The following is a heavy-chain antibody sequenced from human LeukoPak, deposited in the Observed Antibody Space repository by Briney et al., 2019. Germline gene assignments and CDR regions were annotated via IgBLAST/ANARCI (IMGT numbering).Heavy chain of an antibody. CDR2: IWNDGSNK. D-gene: IGHD3-10*01. V-gene: IGHV3-33*01. J-gene: IGHJ4*02. CDR1: GFTFSTYG. Sequence: PGESLRLSCAASGFTFSTYGMHWVRTAPGKGLEWVAVIWNDGSNKYYADPVNGRFTISRDNSKNTLYLQMNSLRAEDTAVYSCARASGPFDYWGQGTLVTVSS. CDR3: ARASGPFDY.